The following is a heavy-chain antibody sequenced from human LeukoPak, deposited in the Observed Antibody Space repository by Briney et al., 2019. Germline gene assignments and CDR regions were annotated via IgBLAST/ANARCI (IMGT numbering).Heavy chain of an antibody. CDR3: AKSRAEVVVAAANY. CDR2: ITGSGGTT. CDR1: GFTFSSYA. J-gene: IGHJ4*02. Sequence: GGSLRLSCAASGFTFSSYAMNWVRQAPGKGLEWVSAITGSGGTTYYADSVRGRFTISRDNSKNTLYLQMNSLRAEDTAIYYCAKSRAEVVVAAANYWGQGTLITVSS. D-gene: IGHD2-15*01. V-gene: IGHV3-23*01.